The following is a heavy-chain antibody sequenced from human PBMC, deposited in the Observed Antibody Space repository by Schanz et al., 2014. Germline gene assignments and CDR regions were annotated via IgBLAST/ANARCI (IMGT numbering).Heavy chain of an antibody. CDR3: AKSQGSSFDS. CDR2: ISGSSRTI. J-gene: IGHJ4*02. Sequence: EVQLVESGGGLVQPGGSLRLSCAASGFTFSSNSMNWVRQAPGKGLEWVSYISGSSRTIYYADSMKGRFTVSRDNAENALYLQMNSLRAEDTAVYYCAKSQGSSFDSWGQGTLVTVSS. V-gene: IGHV3-48*01. CDR1: GFTFSSNS. D-gene: IGHD6-13*01.